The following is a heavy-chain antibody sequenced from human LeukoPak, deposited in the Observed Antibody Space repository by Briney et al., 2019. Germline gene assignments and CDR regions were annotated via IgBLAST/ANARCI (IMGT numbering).Heavy chain of an antibody. CDR1: GFTFSSYA. CDR3: TTQIDY. J-gene: IGHJ4*02. V-gene: IGHV3-23*01. Sequence: GGSLRPSCAASGFTFSSYAMTWVRQAPGKGLEWVSAITGGGTATYYADSVKGRFTISRDNSKNTLYLQMDSLKTEDTAVYYCTTQIDYWGQGTLVTVSS. CDR2: ITGGGTAT. D-gene: IGHD1-14*01.